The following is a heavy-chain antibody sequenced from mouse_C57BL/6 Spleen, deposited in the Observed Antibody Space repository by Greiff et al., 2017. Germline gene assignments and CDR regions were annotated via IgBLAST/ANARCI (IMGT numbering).Heavy chain of an antibody. V-gene: IGHV1-53*01. CDR2: INPSNGGT. Sequence: QVQLKQPGTELVKPGASVKLSCKASGYTFTSYWMHWVKQRPGQGLEWIGNINPSNGGTNYNEKFKSKATLTVDKSSSTAYMQLSSLTSEDSAVYYCASCDGYYVGAMDYWGQGTSVTVSS. J-gene: IGHJ4*01. CDR1: GYTFTSYW. CDR3: ASCDGYYVGAMDY. D-gene: IGHD2-3*01.